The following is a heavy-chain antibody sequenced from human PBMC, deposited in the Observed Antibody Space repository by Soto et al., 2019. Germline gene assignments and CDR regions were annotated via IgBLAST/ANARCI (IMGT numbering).Heavy chain of an antibody. V-gene: IGHV5-51*01. J-gene: IGHJ4*02. CDR2: INPSDSDP. CDR3: VRSGTSSGRFSDY. CDR1: GCTVTSYW. D-gene: IGHD2-15*01. Sequence: LGESLKISCKGSGCTVTSYWIGWGGQMPGGGLEWLGVINPSDSDPRYSPSFQGKVTISADKAITTTYLQGSSLKAADTAMYYCVRSGTSSGRFSDYWGQGTLVTVSS.